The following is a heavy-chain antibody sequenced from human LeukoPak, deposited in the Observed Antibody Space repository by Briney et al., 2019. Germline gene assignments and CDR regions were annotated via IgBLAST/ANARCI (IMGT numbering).Heavy chain of an antibody. CDR2: TSPDDSDI. Sequence: PGPSLKISCKGSGSSFTTYWVAWVRQLPGRGLEWMGITSPDDSDIRYSPSFQGHVTISADKSISTAYLQWSSLQASDTAMYYCARHEGSGSYYSYWGQGTLVTVSS. D-gene: IGHD1-26*01. J-gene: IGHJ4*02. CDR1: GSSFTTYW. CDR3: ARHEGSGSYYSY. V-gene: IGHV5-51*01.